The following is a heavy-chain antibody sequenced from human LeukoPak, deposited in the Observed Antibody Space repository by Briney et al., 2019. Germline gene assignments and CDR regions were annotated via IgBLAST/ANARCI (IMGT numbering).Heavy chain of an antibody. CDR2: ISSSGSTI. CDR1: GFTFSSYE. Sequence: PGGSLRLSCAASGFTFSSYEMDWVRQAPGKGLEWVSYISSSGSTIYYADFVKGRFTISRDNAKNSLYLQMNSLRAEDTAVYYCARVRSEQWLVKDYGMDVWGQGTTVTVSS. CDR3: ARVRSEQWLVKDYGMDV. J-gene: IGHJ6*02. V-gene: IGHV3-48*03. D-gene: IGHD6-19*01.